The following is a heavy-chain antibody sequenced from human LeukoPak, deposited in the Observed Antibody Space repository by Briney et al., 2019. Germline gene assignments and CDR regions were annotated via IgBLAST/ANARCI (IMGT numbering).Heavy chain of an antibody. Sequence: SVKVSCKASGGTSNSHAISWVRQAPGRGLEWMGRIIPNLGTTNRAQNFQDRVTLTAAKSTNTAYMELTSLTSDDTAVYYCATTNDGGGYQWGDFFDFWGQGTLVTVSS. CDR1: GGTSNSHA. D-gene: IGHD3-22*01. J-gene: IGHJ4*02. V-gene: IGHV1-69*04. CDR3: ATTNDGGGYQWGDFFDF. CDR2: IIPNLGTT.